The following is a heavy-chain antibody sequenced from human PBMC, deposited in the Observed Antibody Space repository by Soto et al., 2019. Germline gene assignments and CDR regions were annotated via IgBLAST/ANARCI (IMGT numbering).Heavy chain of an antibody. J-gene: IGHJ6*02. CDR1: GGSISSSSYY. D-gene: IGHD2-15*01. CDR2: IYYSGST. CDR3: ASGLCSGGSCHRYGEYGMDV. V-gene: IGHV4-39*01. Sequence: SETLSLTCTVSGGSISSSSYYWGWIRQPPGKGLEWIGSIYYSGSTYYNPSLKSRVTISVDTSKNQFSLKLSSVTAADTAVYYCASGLCSGGSCHRYGEYGMDVWGQGTTVTVSS.